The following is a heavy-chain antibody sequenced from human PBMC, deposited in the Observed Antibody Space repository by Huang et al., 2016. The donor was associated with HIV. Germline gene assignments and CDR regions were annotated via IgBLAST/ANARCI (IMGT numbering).Heavy chain of an antibody. CDR3: ASPLSSVTTSPDAFDI. D-gene: IGHD4-17*01. J-gene: IGHJ3*02. CDR1: GFTFSSYG. Sequence: QMQLVESGGGVVQPGRSLRLSCAASGFTFSSYGMHWVRQAPGKGLEWVAVISYDGSNKYYADSVKCRFTISRDNSKNTLYLQMNSLRAEDTAVYYCASPLSSVTTSPDAFDIWGQGTMVTVSS. V-gene: IGHV3-30*03. CDR2: ISYDGSNK.